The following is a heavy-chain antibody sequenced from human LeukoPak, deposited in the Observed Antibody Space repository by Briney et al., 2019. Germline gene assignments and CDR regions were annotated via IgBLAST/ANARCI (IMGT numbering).Heavy chain of an antibody. J-gene: IGHJ4*02. CDR2: IYYSGST. CDR1: GDSISSYY. CDR3: ARLISAYYADY. Sequence: SETLSLTCTVSGDSISSYYWSWIRQPPGKGLEWIGYIYYSGSTKYNPSLKSRVTISVDTSKNQFSLKLSSVTAADTAVYYCARLISAYYADYWGQGALVTVSS. V-gene: IGHV4-59*12. D-gene: IGHD1-26*01.